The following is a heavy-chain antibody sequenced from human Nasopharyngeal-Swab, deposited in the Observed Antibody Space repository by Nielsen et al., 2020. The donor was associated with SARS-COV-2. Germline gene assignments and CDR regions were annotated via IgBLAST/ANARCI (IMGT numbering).Heavy chain of an antibody. D-gene: IGHD1-26*01. J-gene: IGHJ6*02. CDR2: IYPGDSNT. CDR3: ARPMRPMGHYYFGMDV. CDR1: GYSFTTYW. Sequence: GGSLRLSCKGSGYSFTTYWIGWVRQMPGKGLEWMGIIYPGDSNTRYSPSFQGQVTISVDKYSSTAYLQWNSLKASDTAIYYCARPMRPMGHYYFGMDVWGQGTTVTVSS. V-gene: IGHV5-51*01.